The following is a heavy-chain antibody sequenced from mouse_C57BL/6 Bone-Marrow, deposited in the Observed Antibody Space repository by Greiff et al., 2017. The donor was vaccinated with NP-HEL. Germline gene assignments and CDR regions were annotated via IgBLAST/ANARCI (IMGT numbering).Heavy chain of an antibody. Sequence: EVKLMESGGDLVKPGGSLKLSCAASGFTFSSYGMSWVRQTPDKRLEWVATISSGGSCTYYPDSVKGRFTISRDNAKNTLYLQMSSLKSEDTAMYYCARRRYFDVWGTGTTVTVSS. J-gene: IGHJ1*03. CDR3: ARRRYFDV. CDR1: GFTFSSYG. V-gene: IGHV5-6*02. CDR2: ISSGGSCT.